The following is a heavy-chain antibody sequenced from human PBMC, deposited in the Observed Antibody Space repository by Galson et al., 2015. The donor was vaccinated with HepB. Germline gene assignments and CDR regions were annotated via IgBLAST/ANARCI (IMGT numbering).Heavy chain of an antibody. Sequence: SVKVSCKASGYTFTSYAMNWVRQAPGQGLEWMGWINTNTGNPTYAQGFTGRFVFSLDTSVSTAYLQISSLKAEDTAVYYCARPPGRVGATRSYYYYGMDVWGQGTTVTVSS. CDR2: INTNTGNP. CDR3: ARPPGRVGATRSYYYYGMDV. V-gene: IGHV7-4-1*02. J-gene: IGHJ6*02. D-gene: IGHD1-26*01. CDR1: GYTFTSYA.